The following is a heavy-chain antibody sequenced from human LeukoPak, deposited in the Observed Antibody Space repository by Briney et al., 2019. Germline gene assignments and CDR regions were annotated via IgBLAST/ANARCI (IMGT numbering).Heavy chain of an antibody. Sequence: SETLSLTCTVSGGSISSYFWSWIRQPPGKGLEWIGYVYYSGSTNYNPSLKSRVTISVNLSKKQISLKLSSVTAADTAVYYCARDKGPYWYFDLWGRGTLVTVSS. CDR1: GGSISSYF. J-gene: IGHJ2*01. CDR3: ARDKGPYWYFDL. CDR2: VYYSGST. V-gene: IGHV4-59*01.